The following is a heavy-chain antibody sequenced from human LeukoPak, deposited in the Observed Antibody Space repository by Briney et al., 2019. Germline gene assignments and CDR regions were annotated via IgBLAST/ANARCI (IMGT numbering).Heavy chain of an antibody. J-gene: IGHJ6*03. CDR1: GFTFSSYA. V-gene: IGHV3-23*01. CDR2: ISGSGGST. D-gene: IGHD3-9*01. CDR3: AKNVREADWYYYYMDV. Sequence: GGSLRLSCAASGFTFSSYAMTWVRQAPGKGLEWVSAISGSGGSTYYADSVKGRFTISRDNSKNTLYLQMNSLRAEDTAVYYCAKNVREADWYYYYMDVWGKGTTVTVSS.